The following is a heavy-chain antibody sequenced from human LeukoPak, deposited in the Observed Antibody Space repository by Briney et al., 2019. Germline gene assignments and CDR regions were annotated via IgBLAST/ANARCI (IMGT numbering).Heavy chain of an antibody. J-gene: IGHJ6*03. CDR3: ARADSGSYSYYYYYYMDV. CDR1: GGSISSYY. CDR2: IYYSGST. D-gene: IGHD1-26*01. Sequence: TSETLSLTCTVSGGSISSYYWSWIRQPPGKGLEWIGYIYYSGSTNYNPSLKSRVTISVDTSKNQFSLKLSSVTAADTAVYYCARADSGSYSYYYYYYMDVWGKGTTVTVSS. V-gene: IGHV4-59*01.